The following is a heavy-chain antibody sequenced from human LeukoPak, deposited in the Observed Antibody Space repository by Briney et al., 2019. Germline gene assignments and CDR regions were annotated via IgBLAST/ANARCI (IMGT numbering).Heavy chain of an antibody. CDR1: GGSISSYY. D-gene: IGHD7-27*01. CDR2: IYYSGST. Sequence: SETLSLTCTVSGGSISSYYWSWIRQPPGKGLEWIGYIYYSGSTNYNPSLKSRVTISVDTSKNQFSLKLSSVTAADTAVYYCARGWGSGAFDIWGQGTMVTVSS. J-gene: IGHJ3*02. V-gene: IGHV4-59*08. CDR3: ARGWGSGAFDI.